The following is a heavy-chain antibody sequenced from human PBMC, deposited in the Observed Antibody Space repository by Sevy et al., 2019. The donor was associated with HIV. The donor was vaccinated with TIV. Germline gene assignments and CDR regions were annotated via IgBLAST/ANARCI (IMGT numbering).Heavy chain of an antibody. J-gene: IGHJ4*02. CDR2: IYYSGST. D-gene: IGHD6-6*01. CDR3: ARSLQYSGSYSTYYYFDS. CDR1: GFSISNGYY. V-gene: IGHV4-38-2*02. Sequence: SETLSLTCTVSGFSISNGYYWGWIRQPPGKGLEWIGSIYYSGSTYYNPSLKSRVTISVDTSKNQFSLNLSPVTAADTAVFYCARSLQYSGSYSTYYYFDSWGQGTLVTVSS.